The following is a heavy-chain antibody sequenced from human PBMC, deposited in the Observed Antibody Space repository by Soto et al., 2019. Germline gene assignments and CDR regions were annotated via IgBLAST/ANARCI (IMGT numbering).Heavy chain of an antibody. CDR3: TREMVQIDN. CDR2: IKQDGSEK. V-gene: IGHV3-7*01. Sequence: PGGSFRLSCAASGFSFSDYWMSWVRQAPGKGLEWVANIKQDGSEKYYVDSVKGRFTISRDNAKKSLYLQMNSLRAADTAIYYCTREMVQIDNWGQGTMVTVSS. J-gene: IGHJ4*02. CDR1: GFSFSDYW. D-gene: IGHD1-1*01.